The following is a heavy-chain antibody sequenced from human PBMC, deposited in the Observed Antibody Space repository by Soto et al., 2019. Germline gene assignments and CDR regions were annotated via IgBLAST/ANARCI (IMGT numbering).Heavy chain of an antibody. CDR3: AKDRGYCTNGVCPYGMDV. CDR2: ISWNSGSI. V-gene: IGHV3-9*01. CDR1: GFTFDYYA. D-gene: IGHD2-8*01. J-gene: IGHJ6*02. Sequence: GGSLRLSCAASGFTFDYYAMHWVRQSPGKGLEWVSGISWNSGSIGYADSVKGRFTISRDNAKNSLYLQMNSLRAEDTALYYCAKDRGYCTNGVCPYGMDVWGQGTTVTVSS.